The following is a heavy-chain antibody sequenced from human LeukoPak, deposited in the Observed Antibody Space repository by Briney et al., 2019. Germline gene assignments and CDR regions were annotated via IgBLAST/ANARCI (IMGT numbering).Heavy chain of an antibody. D-gene: IGHD6-13*01. CDR2: INPNSGGT. CDR3: ARDHSSSWYWGVVSGMDV. Sequence: GASVKVSCKASGYTFTGYYMHWVRQAPGQGLEWMGWINPNSGGTNYAQKFQGRVTMTRDTSISTAYMELSRLRSDDTAVYYCARDHSSSWYWGVVSGMDVWGQGTTVTVSS. J-gene: IGHJ6*02. V-gene: IGHV1-2*02. CDR1: GYTFTGYY.